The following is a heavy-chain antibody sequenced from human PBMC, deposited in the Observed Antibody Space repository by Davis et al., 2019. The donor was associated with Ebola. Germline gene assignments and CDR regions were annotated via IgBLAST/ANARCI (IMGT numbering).Heavy chain of an antibody. CDR1: GGSISSSSYY. Sequence: PGGSLRLSCTVSGGSISSSSYYWGWIRQPPGKGLEWIGSIYYSGSTYYNPSLKSRVTISVDTSKNQFSLKLSSVTAADTAVYYCARDGGERYSGSYYSGYFQHWGQGTLVTVSS. V-gene: IGHV4-39*07. J-gene: IGHJ1*01. CDR2: IYYSGST. CDR3: ARDGGERYSGSYYSGYFQH. D-gene: IGHD1-26*01.